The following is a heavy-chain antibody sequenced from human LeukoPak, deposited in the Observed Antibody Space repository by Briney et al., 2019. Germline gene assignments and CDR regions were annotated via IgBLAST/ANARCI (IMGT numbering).Heavy chain of an antibody. CDR2: ISDSGGRT. CDR1: GITLSNYG. Sequence: PGGSLRLSCAVSGITLSNYGMSWVRQASGKGLEWVAGISDSGGRTKYADSVKGRFTISRDNSKNTLYLQMNSLRAEDTAVYYCARVSLRGEYSSSRTYYFDYWGQGTLVTVSS. V-gene: IGHV3-23*01. D-gene: IGHD6-13*01. J-gene: IGHJ4*02. CDR3: ARVSLRGEYSSSRTYYFDY.